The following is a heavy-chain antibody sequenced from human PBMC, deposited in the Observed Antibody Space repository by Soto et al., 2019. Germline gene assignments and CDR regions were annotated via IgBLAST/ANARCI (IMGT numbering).Heavy chain of an antibody. Sequence: QVQLVQSGAEVKKPGASVKVSCKASGYTLTSYGISWVRQAPGQGLEWMGWISAYNGNTNYAQKLQGRVTMTTDTSTSTAYMELRSLRSDDMAVYYCARDPGGGDLLENWFDPWGQGTLVTVSS. V-gene: IGHV1-18*03. CDR3: ARDPGGGDLLENWFDP. CDR1: GYTLTSYG. J-gene: IGHJ5*02. D-gene: IGHD4-17*01. CDR2: ISAYNGNT.